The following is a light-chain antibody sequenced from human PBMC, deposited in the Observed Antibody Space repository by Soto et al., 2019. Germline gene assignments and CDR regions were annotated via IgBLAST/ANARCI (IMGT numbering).Light chain of an antibody. J-gene: IGLJ3*02. CDR3: AAWDDSLNGWV. CDR2: YDD. V-gene: IGLV1-36*01. CDR1: SSNIGINA. Sequence: QSVLTQPPSVSDAPRQRVTISCSGSSSNIGINAVNWYQQLPGKAPKLLIYYDDLLPSGVSDRFSGSKSGTSASLAISGLQSEDEADYYCAAWDDSLNGWVFGGGTQLTVL.